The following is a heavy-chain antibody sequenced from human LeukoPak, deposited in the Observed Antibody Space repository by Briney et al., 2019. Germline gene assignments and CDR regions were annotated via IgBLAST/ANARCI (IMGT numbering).Heavy chain of an antibody. CDR2: IIPIFGTA. Sequence: SVKVSCKASGGTFSSYAISWVRQAPGQGLECTRRIIPIFGTANYAQKFQGRVTITTDESTSTAYMELSSLRSEDTAVYYCAREIAAAGTYFDYWGQGTLVTVSS. V-gene: IGHV1-69*05. D-gene: IGHD6-13*01. J-gene: IGHJ4*02. CDR1: GGTFSSYA. CDR3: AREIAAAGTYFDY.